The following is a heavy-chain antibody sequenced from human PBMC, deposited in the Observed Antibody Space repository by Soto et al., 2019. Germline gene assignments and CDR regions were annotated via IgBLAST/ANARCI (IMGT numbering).Heavy chain of an antibody. V-gene: IGHV4-39*01. CDR2: IYYSGST. CDR1: GGSISSSSYY. J-gene: IGHJ4*02. CDR3: ATQRIFLITTTIIPQYFDY. D-gene: IGHD3-22*01. Sequence: QLQLQESGPGLVKPSETLSLTCTVSGGSISSSSYYWGWIRQPPGKGLEWIGRIYYSGSTYYNPSLKSRVTISVDTSKNQFSLKLGSVTAADTAVYYCATQRIFLITTTIIPQYFDYWGQGTLVTVSS.